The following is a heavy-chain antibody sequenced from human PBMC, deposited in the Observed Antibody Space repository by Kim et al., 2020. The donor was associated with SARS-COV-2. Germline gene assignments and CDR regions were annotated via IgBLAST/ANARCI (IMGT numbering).Heavy chain of an antibody. Sequence: SVKVSCKASGGTFSSYAISWVRQAPGQGLEWMGGIIPIFGTANYAQKFQGRVTITADESTSTAYMELSSLRSEDTAVYYCARVPYGSGSLYYYYYGMDVWGQGTTVTVSS. CDR2: IIPIFGTA. CDR1: GGTFSSYA. D-gene: IGHD3-10*01. CDR3: ARVPYGSGSLYYYYYGMDV. V-gene: IGHV1-69*13. J-gene: IGHJ6*02.